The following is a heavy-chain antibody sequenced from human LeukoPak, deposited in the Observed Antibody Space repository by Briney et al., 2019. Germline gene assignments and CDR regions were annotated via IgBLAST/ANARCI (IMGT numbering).Heavy chain of an antibody. CDR1: GVSISSSNSY. J-gene: IGHJ3*02. D-gene: IGHD6-13*01. CDR2: IYYSGST. Sequence: SETLSLTCTVSGVSISSSNSYWGWIRQPPGKGLEWIGSIYYSGSTYYNPSLKSRVTISVDTSKNQFSLKLSSVTAADTAVYYCARTSSIWSNDAFEIRGQGTMVTVSS. V-gene: IGHV4-39*07. CDR3: ARTSSIWSNDAFEI.